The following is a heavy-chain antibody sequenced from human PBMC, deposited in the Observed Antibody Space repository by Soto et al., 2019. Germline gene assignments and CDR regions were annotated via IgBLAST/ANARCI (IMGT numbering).Heavy chain of an antibody. CDR1: GDSISSGVYS. CDR3: ARGLMRSTIHFDF. Sequence: QVQLQESGPGLVKPSQTLSLTCSVSGDSISSGVYSWNWIRQHPGKGLEWIGYIYDSGSTHSNPSLRSRLTISVDTSKNQCSLKVNSVTAADTAVYYCARGLMRSTIHFDFWGQGTLVTVSS. CDR2: IYDSGST. V-gene: IGHV4-31*03. J-gene: IGHJ4*02. D-gene: IGHD2-2*01.